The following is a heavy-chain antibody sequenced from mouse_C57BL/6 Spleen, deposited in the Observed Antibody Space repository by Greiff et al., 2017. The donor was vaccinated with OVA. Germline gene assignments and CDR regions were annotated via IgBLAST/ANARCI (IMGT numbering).Heavy chain of an antibody. CDR3: ASYGRGTFDY. V-gene: IGHV1-59*01. CDR2: IDPSDSYT. CDR1: GYTFTSYW. D-gene: IGHD1-1*01. J-gene: IGHJ2*01. Sequence: QVQLQQPGAELVRPGTSVKLSCKASGYTFTSYWMHWVKQRPGQGLEWIGVIDPSDSYTNYNQKFKGKATLTVDTSSSTAYMQLSSLTSEDSAVYYCASYGRGTFDYWGQGTTLTVSS.